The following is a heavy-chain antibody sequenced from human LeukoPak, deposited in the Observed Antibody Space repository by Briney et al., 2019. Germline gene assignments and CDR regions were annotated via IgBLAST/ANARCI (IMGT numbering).Heavy chain of an antibody. CDR3: ARHWGVGATYFDY. V-gene: IGHV4-39*01. CDR2: IYYSGST. J-gene: IGHJ4*02. CDR1: GGSLSSSTYY. Sequence: SETLSLTCTVSGGSLSSSTYYWGWIRQPPGKGLEWIGSIYYSGSTYYNPSLKSRVTISVDTSKNQFSLKLSSVTAADTAVYYCARHWGVGATYFDYWGQGALVTVSS. D-gene: IGHD1-26*01.